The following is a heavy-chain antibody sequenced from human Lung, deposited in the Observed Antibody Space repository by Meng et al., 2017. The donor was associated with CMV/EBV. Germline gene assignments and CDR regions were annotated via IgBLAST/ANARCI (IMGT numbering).Heavy chain of an antibody. Sequence: GSXRLXCAVYGWPFSGYYWSWIRQPPGKGLEWFGGINYSGSTNYNPSLKSRVTISVDTSKNQFSLKLSSVNAADTAVYYCARDAWNYVGVVDYWGQGTLVTVSS. CDR1: GWPFSGYY. CDR2: INYSGST. V-gene: IGHV4-34*01. J-gene: IGHJ4*02. D-gene: IGHD1-7*01. CDR3: ARDAWNYVGVVDY.